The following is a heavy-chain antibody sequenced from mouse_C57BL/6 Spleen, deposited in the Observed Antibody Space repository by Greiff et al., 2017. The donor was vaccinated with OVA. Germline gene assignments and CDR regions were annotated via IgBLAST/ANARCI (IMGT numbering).Heavy chain of an antibody. Sequence: QVQLKQSGPELVKPGASVKISCKASGYAFSSSWMNWVKQRPGQGLEWIGRIYPGDGDTNYNGKFKGKATLTADKSSSTAYMQLSSLTSEDSAVYFCARDDGSSWDYYAMDYWGQGTSVTVAS. J-gene: IGHJ4*01. CDR1: GYAFSSSW. V-gene: IGHV1-82*01. CDR3: ARDDGSSWDYYAMDY. CDR2: IYPGDGDT. D-gene: IGHD1-1*01.